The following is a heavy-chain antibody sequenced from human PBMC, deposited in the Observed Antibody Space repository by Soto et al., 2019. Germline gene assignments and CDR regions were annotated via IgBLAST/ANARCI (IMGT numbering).Heavy chain of an antibody. D-gene: IGHD3-3*01. Sequence: GGSLRLSCAASGFTFDDYAMHWVRQAPGKGLEWVSGISWNSGSIGYADSVKGRFTISRDNAKNSLYLQMNSLRAEDTALYYCAKAGELLVKYYDFWSGYFDYWGQGTLVTVSS. V-gene: IGHV3-9*01. CDR1: GFTFDDYA. J-gene: IGHJ4*02. CDR3: AKAGELLVKYYDFWSGYFDY. CDR2: ISWNSGSI.